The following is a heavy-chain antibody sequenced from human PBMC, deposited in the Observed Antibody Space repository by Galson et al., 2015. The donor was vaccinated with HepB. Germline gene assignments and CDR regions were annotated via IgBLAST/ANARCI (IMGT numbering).Heavy chain of an antibody. J-gene: IGHJ4*02. CDR2: IDWDDDK. CDR1: GFSLSTSGMC. Sequence: PALVKPTQTLTLTCTFSGFSLSTSGMCVSWIRQPPGKALEWLPLIDWDDDKYYSTPLKTRLTISKDPSKNQVVLTMTNMDPVDTATYYCARYDSRNPGFDYWGQGTLVTVSS. V-gene: IGHV2-70*01. CDR3: ARYDSRNPGFDY. D-gene: IGHD3-3*01.